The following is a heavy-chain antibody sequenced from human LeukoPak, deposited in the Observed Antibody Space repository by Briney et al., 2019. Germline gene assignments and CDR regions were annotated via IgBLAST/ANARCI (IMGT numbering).Heavy chain of an antibody. D-gene: IGHD3-10*01. CDR1: GYSFTNYW. V-gene: IGHV5-51*01. CDR2: IYPGDSAT. Sequence: GESLKISCKASGYSFTNYWIGWVRPMPGKGLGWMGVIYPGDSATRYSPSFQGQVTISADKSISTAYLQWSSLKASDTAMYYCARSPGSGTYYNVDYWGLGTLVTVSS. J-gene: IGHJ4*02. CDR3: ARSPGSGTYYNVDY.